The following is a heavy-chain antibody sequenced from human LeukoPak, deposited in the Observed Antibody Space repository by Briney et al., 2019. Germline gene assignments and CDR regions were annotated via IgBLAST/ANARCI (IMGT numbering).Heavy chain of an antibody. CDR3: AGLKSLDQ. CDR2: ISTTGTFM. Sequence: GGSLRLSCAASGFTFSNYDLNWVRQAPGKGLEWVSSISTTGTFMYYADSVKGRLTISRDNAKNSLYLQMNSLTGEDTAVYYCAGLKSLDQWGQGTLVTVSS. CDR1: GFTFSNYD. V-gene: IGHV3-21*01. J-gene: IGHJ5*02. D-gene: IGHD5/OR15-5a*01.